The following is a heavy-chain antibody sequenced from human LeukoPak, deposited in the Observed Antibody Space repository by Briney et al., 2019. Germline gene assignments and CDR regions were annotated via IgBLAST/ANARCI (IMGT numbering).Heavy chain of an antibody. Sequence: GGSLRLSCAASGFTFSSYAMYWVRQAPGKGLEWVSSITNSGGSTYYVDSVKGRFTISRDNSKNVLYLQMNSLRAEDTAVYYCAPYRLSIIDSWGQGTLVTVSS. J-gene: IGHJ4*02. CDR2: ITNSGGST. D-gene: IGHD5-12*01. V-gene: IGHV3-23*01. CDR3: APYRLSIIDS. CDR1: GFTFSSYA.